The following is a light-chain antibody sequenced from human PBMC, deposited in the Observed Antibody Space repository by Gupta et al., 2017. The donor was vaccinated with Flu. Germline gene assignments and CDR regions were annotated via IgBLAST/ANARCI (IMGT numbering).Light chain of an antibody. V-gene: IGKV3-11*01. CDR1: QSVSSY. CDR2: DTS. J-gene: IGKJ4*01. CDR3: HQFSSWPLT. Sequence: EIVLTQSPATLSLSPGERATLSCRASQSVSSYLAWYQQKPGQAPRLLIYDTSNRATGIPARFSGSGSGTDFTLTISSLEPEDFAVYYCHQFSSWPLTFGGGTKVEIK.